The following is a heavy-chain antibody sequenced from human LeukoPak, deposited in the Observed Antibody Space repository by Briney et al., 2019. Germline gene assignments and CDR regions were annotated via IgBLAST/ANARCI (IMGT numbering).Heavy chain of an antibody. CDR2: FDPEDGET. D-gene: IGHD4-17*01. Sequence: ASVKVSCKVSGYTLTELSMHWVRQAPGKGLEWMGGFDPEDGETIYAQKFQGRVTMTEDTSTDTAYMELSSLRSEDTAVYYCARDGDYAYYFDYWGQGTLVTVSS. CDR1: GYTLTELS. J-gene: IGHJ4*02. CDR3: ARDGDYAYYFDY. V-gene: IGHV1-24*01.